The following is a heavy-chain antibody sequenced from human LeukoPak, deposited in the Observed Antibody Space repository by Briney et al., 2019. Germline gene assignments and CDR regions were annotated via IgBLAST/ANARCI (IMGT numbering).Heavy chain of an antibody. CDR2: ISGSGGST. D-gene: IGHD1-7*01. J-gene: IGHJ4*02. V-gene: IGHV3-23*01. CDR3: ARSKRGTPFFRYYFDY. CDR1: GFTFSSYA. Sequence: GGSLRLSCAASGFTFSSYAMSWVRQAPGKGLEWVSAISGSGGSTYYADSVKGRFTISRDNSKNTLYLQMNSLRAEDTAVYYCARSKRGTPFFRYYFDYWGQGTLVTVSS.